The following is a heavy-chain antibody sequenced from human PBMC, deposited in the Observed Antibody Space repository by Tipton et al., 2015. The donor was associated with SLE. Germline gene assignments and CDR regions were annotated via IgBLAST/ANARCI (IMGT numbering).Heavy chain of an antibody. J-gene: IGHJ4*02. CDR1: GDSINSRTFY. CDR2: VSYTGTT. CDR3: AKDYNHDNADYN. D-gene: IGHD4-17*01. Sequence: TLSLTCTVSGDSINSRTFYGAWIRQTPGRGLEWIGSVSYTGTTSLNPSLKSRVTISIDTSKNHFSLNLTSVTAADTAVYYCAKDYNHDNADYNWGQGTLVIVSS. V-gene: IGHV4-39*07.